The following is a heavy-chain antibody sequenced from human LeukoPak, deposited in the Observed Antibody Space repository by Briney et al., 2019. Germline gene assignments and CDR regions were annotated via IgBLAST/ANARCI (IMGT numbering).Heavy chain of an antibody. J-gene: IGHJ4*02. V-gene: IGHV1-18*04. CDR2: ISAYNGNT. CDR1: GYTFTGYY. D-gene: IGHD2-15*01. Sequence: ASVKVSCKASGYTFTGYYMHWVRQAPGQGLEWMGWISAYNGNTNYAQKLQGRVTMTTDTSTSTAYMELRSLRSDDTAVYYCARSPAWYYFDYWGQGTLVTVSS. CDR3: ARSPAWYYFDY.